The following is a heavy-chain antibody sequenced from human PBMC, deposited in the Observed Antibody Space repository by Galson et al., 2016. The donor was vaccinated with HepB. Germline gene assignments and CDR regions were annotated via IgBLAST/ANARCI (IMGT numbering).Heavy chain of an antibody. D-gene: IGHD3-22*01. V-gene: IGHV3-66*01. CDR2: IYSGGST. J-gene: IGHJ3*02. Sequence: SLRLSCAASGFTVSSNYMNWVRQAPGKGLEWVSIIYSGGSTYYADSVKGRFTISRDNSKNTLYLQMNSLRAEDTAVYYCANLRSGSYAFDIWGQGTMVTVSS. CDR3: ANLRSGSYAFDI. CDR1: GFTVSSNY.